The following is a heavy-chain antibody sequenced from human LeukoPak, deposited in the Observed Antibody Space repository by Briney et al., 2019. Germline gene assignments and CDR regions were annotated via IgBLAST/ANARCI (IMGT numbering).Heavy chain of an antibody. V-gene: IGHV3-48*04. D-gene: IGHD3-22*01. Sequence: PGGSLRLSCAASGFTFSSYGMSWVRQAPGKGLEWVSYISSSSSTIYYADSVKGRFTISRDNAKNSLYLQMNSLRAEDTAIYYCLREETIVVIREPPPRGQGTLVTVSS. CDR1: GFTFSSYG. J-gene: IGHJ4*02. CDR2: ISSSSSTI. CDR3: LREETIVVIREPPP.